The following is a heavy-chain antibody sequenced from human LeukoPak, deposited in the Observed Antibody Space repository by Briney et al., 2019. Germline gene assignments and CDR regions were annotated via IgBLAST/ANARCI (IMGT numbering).Heavy chain of an antibody. CDR1: GGSISSYH. CDR3: ARVYGGTIDY. D-gene: IGHD4-23*01. J-gene: IGHJ4*02. V-gene: IGHV4-59*01. Sequence: PSETLSLTCTVSGGSISSYHWSWIRQPPGKGLEWIGYIYYSGSTNYNPSLKSRAAISVDTSKNQFSLKLSSVTAADTAVYYCARVYGGTIDYWGQGTLVTVSS. CDR2: IYYSGST.